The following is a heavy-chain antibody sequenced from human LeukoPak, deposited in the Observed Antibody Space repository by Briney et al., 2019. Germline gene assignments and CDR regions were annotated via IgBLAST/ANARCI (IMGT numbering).Heavy chain of an antibody. V-gene: IGHV4-59*01. CDR3: AREVPRSSSWYYYYYYGMDV. Sequence: PSETLSLTCTVSGGSISSYYWSWIRQPPGKGLEWIGYIYYSGSTNYNPSLKSRVTISVDTSKNQFSLKLSSVTAADTAVYYWAREVPRSSSWYYYYYYGMDVWGQGTTVTVSS. CDR1: GGSISSYY. D-gene: IGHD6-13*01. J-gene: IGHJ6*02. CDR2: IYYSGST.